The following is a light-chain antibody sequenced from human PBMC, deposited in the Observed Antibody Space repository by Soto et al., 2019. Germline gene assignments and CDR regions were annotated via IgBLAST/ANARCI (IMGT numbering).Light chain of an antibody. Sequence: DVVMTQSPLSLPVTLGQPASISCRSSQSLLYSDGNTYLSWFQQRPGQSPRRLIYKVSNRDSGVSDSFSGSGSGPDFILIISRVEAEDVEAYSCIQGTYGPPRTFGQEPKVEFK. CDR3: IQGTYGPPRT. CDR2: KVS. V-gene: IGKV2-30*01. J-gene: IGKJ1*01. CDR1: QSLLYSDGNTY.